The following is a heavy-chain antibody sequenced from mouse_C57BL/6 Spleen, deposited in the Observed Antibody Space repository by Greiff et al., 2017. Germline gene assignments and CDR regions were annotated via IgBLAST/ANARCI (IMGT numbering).Heavy chain of an antibody. V-gene: IGHV1-76*01. CDR1: GYTFTDYY. CDR2: IYPGSGNT. Sequence: QVQLKQSGAELVRPGASVKLSCKASGYTFTDYYINWVKQRPGQGLEWIARIYPGSGNTYYNEKFKGKATLTADTSSSTAYMQLSRLTSEDSAVYFCARAGYYGNYEGVYYYAMDYWGQGTSVTVSS. D-gene: IGHD2-1*01. J-gene: IGHJ4*01. CDR3: ARAGYYGNYEGVYYYAMDY.